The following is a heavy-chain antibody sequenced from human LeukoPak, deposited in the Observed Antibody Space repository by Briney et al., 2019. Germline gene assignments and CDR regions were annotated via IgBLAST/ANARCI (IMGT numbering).Heavy chain of an antibody. J-gene: IGHJ4*02. CDR2: ISYDGSNK. CDR3: ARTYDTSGWGGDFDY. D-gene: IGHD6-19*01. V-gene: IGHV3-30-3*01. CDR1: GFTLSSYA. Sequence: PGGSLRLSCAASGFTLSSYAMHWVRQAPGKGLEWVAVISYDGSNKYYADSVKGRFTISRDNSKNTLYLQMNSLRAEDTAVYYCARTYDTSGWGGDFDYWGRGTLVTVSS.